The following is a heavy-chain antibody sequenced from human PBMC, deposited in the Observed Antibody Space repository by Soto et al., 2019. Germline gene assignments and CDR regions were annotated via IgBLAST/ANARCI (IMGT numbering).Heavy chain of an antibody. J-gene: IGHJ6*02. Sequence: PVGSLRLSCAASGFTFSSYSMNWVRQAPGKGLEWVSSISSSSSYIYYADSVKGRFTISRDNAKNSLYLQMNSLRAEDTAVYYCARVGVLRFLEVYGMDVWGQGTTVTVSS. D-gene: IGHD3-3*01. V-gene: IGHV3-21*01. CDR2: ISSSSSYI. CDR1: GFTFSSYS. CDR3: ARVGVLRFLEVYGMDV.